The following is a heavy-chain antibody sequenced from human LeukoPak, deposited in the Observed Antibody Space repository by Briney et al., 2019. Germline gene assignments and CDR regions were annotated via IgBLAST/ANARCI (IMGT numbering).Heavy chain of an antibody. CDR2: IYHRGTT. V-gene: IGHV4-31*03. D-gene: IGHD1-26*01. CDR3: ARYSGNYRFFDY. J-gene: IGHJ4*02. CDR1: SGSISSYDYY. Sequence: SETLSLTCTVSSGSISSYDYYWTWIRQHPGKGLEWIGYIYHRGTTYYNPSLKSRVTISVDTSENQFSLKLTSVTAADSAMYYCARYSGNYRFFDYWGQGTLVTVSS.